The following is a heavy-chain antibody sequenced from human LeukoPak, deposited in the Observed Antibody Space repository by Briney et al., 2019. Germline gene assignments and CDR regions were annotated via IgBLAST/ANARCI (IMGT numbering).Heavy chain of an antibody. CDR2: ISGSGGST. Sequence: PGGSLRLSCAASGFTFSSYAMSWVRQAPGKGLEWVSAISGSGGSTYYADSVKGRFTISRDNAKNSLYLQMNSLRAEDTAVYYCARGLGYSGYDFDYWGQGTLVTVSS. CDR3: ARGLGYSGYDFDY. J-gene: IGHJ4*02. CDR1: GFTFSSYA. D-gene: IGHD5-12*01. V-gene: IGHV3-23*01.